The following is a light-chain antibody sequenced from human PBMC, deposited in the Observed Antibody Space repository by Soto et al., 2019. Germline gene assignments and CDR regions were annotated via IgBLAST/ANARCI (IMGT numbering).Light chain of an antibody. CDR3: QQYNNWPRT. V-gene: IGKV3-15*01. CDR1: RSLSDNH. CDR2: DAS. Sequence: VLSQSPGALSLSNGETAALSCRASRSLSDNHLAWYQQRPGQAPRLLIYDASTRATGIPARFSGSGSGTEFTLTISSLQSEDFAVYYCQQYNNWPRTFGQVT. J-gene: IGKJ1*01.